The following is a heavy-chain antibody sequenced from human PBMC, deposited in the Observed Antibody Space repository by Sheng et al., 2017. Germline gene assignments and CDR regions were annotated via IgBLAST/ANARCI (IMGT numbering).Heavy chain of an antibody. CDR1: GGSFSGYY. Sequence: QVQLQQWGAGLLKPSETLSLTCAVYGGSFSGYYWSWIRQPPGKGLEWIGEINHSGSTNYNPSLKSRVTISVDTSKNQFSLKLSSVTAADTAVYYCARKLRFVYYFDYWGQGILVTVSS. D-gene: IGHD3-10*01. CDR2: INHSGST. CDR3: ARKLRFVYYFDY. V-gene: IGHV4-34*01. J-gene: IGHJ4*02.